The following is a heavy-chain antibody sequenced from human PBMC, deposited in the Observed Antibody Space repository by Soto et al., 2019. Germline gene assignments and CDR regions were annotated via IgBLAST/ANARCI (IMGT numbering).Heavy chain of an antibody. CDR3: ATGYNWNWEYYYYGMDV. CDR2: INAGNGNT. D-gene: IGHD1-7*01. V-gene: IGHV1-3*01. Sequence: RASVKVSCKASGYTFTSYAMHWVRQAPGQRLEWMGWINAGNGNTKYSQKFQGRVTITRDTSASTAYMELSSLRSEDTAVYYCATGYNWNWEYYYYGMDVWGQGTTVTVSS. CDR1: GYTFTSYA. J-gene: IGHJ6*02.